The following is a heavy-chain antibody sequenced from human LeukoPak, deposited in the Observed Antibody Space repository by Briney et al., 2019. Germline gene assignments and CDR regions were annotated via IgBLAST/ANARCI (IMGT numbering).Heavy chain of an antibody. CDR3: ARVPWQLWFGEFHNDAFDI. CDR2: MNPNSGNT. CDR1: GYTFTSYD. V-gene: IGHV1-8*01. J-gene: IGHJ3*02. D-gene: IGHD3-10*01. Sequence: ASVKVSFTASGYTFTSYDINWVRQATGQGLERMGWMNPNSGNTGYAQKFQGRVTMTRNTSISTAYMELSSLRSEDTAVYYCARVPWQLWFGEFHNDAFDIWGQGTMVTVSS.